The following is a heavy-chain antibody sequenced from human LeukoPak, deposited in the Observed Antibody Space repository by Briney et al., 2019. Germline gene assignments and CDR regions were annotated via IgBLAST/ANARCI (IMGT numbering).Heavy chain of an antibody. D-gene: IGHD6-13*01. J-gene: IGHJ4*02. CDR3: ASRLGSSWPTGYFDY. Sequence: KVSCKASGYTFTSYWIGWVRQMPGKGLEWMGIIYPGDSDARYSPSFQGQVTISADKSISTAYLQWSSLKASDTAMYYCASRLGSSWPTGYFDYWGQGTLVTVSS. V-gene: IGHV5-51*01. CDR2: IYPGDSDA. CDR1: GYTFTSYW.